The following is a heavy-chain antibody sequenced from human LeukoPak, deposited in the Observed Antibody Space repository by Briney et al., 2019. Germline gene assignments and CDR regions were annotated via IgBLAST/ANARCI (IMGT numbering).Heavy chain of an antibody. Sequence: SQTLSLTCTVSGGSISSGSYYWGWIRQPAGKGLEWIGRIYTSGSTNYNPSLKSRVTISVDTSKNQFSLKLSSVTAADTAVYYCARFNGEHIDYWGQGTLVTVSS. CDR2: IYTSGST. CDR1: GGSISSGSYY. V-gene: IGHV4-61*02. J-gene: IGHJ4*02. D-gene: IGHD4-17*01. CDR3: ARFNGEHIDY.